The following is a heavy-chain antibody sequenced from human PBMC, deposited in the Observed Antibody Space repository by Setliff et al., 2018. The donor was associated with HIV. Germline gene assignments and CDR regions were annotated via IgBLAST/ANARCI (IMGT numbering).Heavy chain of an antibody. Sequence: KPSETLSLTCSVYGTSFSDHYWSWVRQTPGKGLEWIGEMNQSGTTNYNPPLKSRVTMSIDTSERQFSLKLTSVTAADTAVYYCVRWYYCVSGACYRADYWGQGTMVTVSS. V-gene: IGHV4-34*01. CDR2: MNQSGTT. CDR3: VRWYYCVSGACYRADY. D-gene: IGHD2-21*02. CDR1: GTSFSDHY. J-gene: IGHJ4*02.